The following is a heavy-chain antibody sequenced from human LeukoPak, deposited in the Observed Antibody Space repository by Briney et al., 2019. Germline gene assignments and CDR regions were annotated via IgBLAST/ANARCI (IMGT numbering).Heavy chain of an antibody. Sequence: GASVKVSCKASGYTFTSYYMHWVRQAPGQGLEWMGIINPSGGSTSYAQKFQGRVTMTRDTSTSTVYMELSSLRSEDTAVYYCARISGVAGTTEYFQHWGQGTLVTVSS. CDR3: ARISGVAGTTEYFQH. D-gene: IGHD6-19*01. V-gene: IGHV1-46*01. J-gene: IGHJ1*01. CDR1: GYTFTSYY. CDR2: INPSGGST.